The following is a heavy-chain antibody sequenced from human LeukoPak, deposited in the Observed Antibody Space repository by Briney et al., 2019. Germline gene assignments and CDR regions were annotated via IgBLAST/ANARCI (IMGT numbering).Heavy chain of an antibody. D-gene: IGHD3-3*01. CDR3: ATARRYDFWSGYLFDP. CDR1: GYTLTELS. Sequence: ASVKVSCKVSGYTLTELSMHWVRQAPGKGLEWMGGFDPEDGETIYAQKFQGRVTMTEDTSTDTAYMELSSLRSEDTVVYYCATARRYDFWSGYLFDPWGQGTLVTVSS. CDR2: FDPEDGET. J-gene: IGHJ5*02. V-gene: IGHV1-24*01.